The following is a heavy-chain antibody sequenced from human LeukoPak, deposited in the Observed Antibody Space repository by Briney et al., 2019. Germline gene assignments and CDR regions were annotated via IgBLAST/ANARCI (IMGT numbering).Heavy chain of an antibody. J-gene: IGHJ4*02. CDR2: IYPGDSDT. CDR3: ARLIEYSSSHPYYFDY. Sequence: GESLKISCKGSGYSFTSYWIGWVRQIPGKGLEGMGIIYPGDSDTRYSPSFQGQVTISADKSISTAYLQWSSLKASDTAMYYCARLIEYSSSHPYYFDYWGQGTLVTVSS. CDR1: GYSFTSYW. D-gene: IGHD6-6*01. V-gene: IGHV5-51*01.